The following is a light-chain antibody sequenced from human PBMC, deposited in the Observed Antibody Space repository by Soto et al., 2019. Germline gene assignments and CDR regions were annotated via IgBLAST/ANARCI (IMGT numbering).Light chain of an antibody. Sequence: EIVLTQSPATLSLSPGERATLSCRASQSVSTYLGWYQQKPGQAPRLLIYDASNRATGIPARFSGSGSGTDFTLTIRSLELEDFAGYYCQQRSNWITFGQGTRLEIK. J-gene: IGKJ5*01. CDR1: QSVSTY. CDR2: DAS. CDR3: QQRSNWIT. V-gene: IGKV3-11*01.